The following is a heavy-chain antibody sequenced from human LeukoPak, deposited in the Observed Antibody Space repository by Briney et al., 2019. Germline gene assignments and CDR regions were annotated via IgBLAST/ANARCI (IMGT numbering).Heavy chain of an antibody. CDR2: ISYDGSNK. Sequence: PGGSLRLSCAASGFTFSSYGMHWVRQAPGKGLEWVAVISYDGSNKYYADSVKGRFTISRDNSKNTLYLQMNSLRAEDTAVYYCAKGRIAARPPDYWGQGTLDTVSS. D-gene: IGHD6-6*01. V-gene: IGHV3-30*18. CDR3: AKGRIAARPPDY. J-gene: IGHJ4*02. CDR1: GFTFSSYG.